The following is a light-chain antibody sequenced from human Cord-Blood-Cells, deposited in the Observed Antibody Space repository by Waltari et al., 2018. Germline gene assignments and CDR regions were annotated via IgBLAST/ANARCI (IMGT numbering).Light chain of an antibody. CDR1: TGAVTSGYY. CDR3: LLYYGGAWV. J-gene: IGLJ3*02. V-gene: IGLV7-43*01. CDR2: GTS. Sequence: QTVAPQEPSLTVSPGGPVSPTCAYSTGAVTSGYYPNWFQQKPGQAPRALIYGTSNKHSWTPARFSGSILGGKAALTLSGVQPEDEAEYYCLLYYGGAWVFVGGTKLTVL.